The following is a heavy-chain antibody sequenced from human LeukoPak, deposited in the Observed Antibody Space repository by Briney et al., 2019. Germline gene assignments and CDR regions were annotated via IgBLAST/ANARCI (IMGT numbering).Heavy chain of an antibody. D-gene: IGHD2-15*01. CDR1: GFTHSSYW. V-gene: IGHV3-7*01. Sequence: GGSLRLSCAASGFTHSSYWMSWVRQAPGKGLEWVANIKQDGSEKYYADSVRGRFTISRDNAKNSLDLQMNSLRAEDTAVYYCARWGYCTGGSCYRYDQWGQGTLVTVSS. CDR3: ARWGYCTGGSCYRYDQ. J-gene: IGHJ4*02. CDR2: IKQDGSEK.